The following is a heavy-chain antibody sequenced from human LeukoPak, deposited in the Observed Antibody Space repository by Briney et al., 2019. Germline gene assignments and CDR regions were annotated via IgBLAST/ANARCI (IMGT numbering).Heavy chain of an antibody. D-gene: IGHD2-2*02. V-gene: IGHV4-39*01. Sequence: PSETLSLTCTVSGGSISSSSYYWGWIRQPPGKGLEWIGSIYYSGSTYYNPSLKSRVTISVDTSKNQFSLKLSSVTAADTAVYYCARLGYCSSTSCYTMFDPWGQGTLVTVSS. CDR2: IYYSGST. CDR3: ARLGYCSSTSCYTMFDP. J-gene: IGHJ5*02. CDR1: GGSISSSSYY.